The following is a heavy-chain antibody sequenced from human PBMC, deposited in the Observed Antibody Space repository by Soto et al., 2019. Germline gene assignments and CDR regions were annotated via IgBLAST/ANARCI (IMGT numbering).Heavy chain of an antibody. CDR2: ISYDGSNK. CDR1: GFTFSSYG. V-gene: IGHV3-30*18. J-gene: IGHJ4*02. CDR3: AKVRDVYFDWLLSGY. D-gene: IGHD3-9*01. Sequence: QVQLVESGGGVVQPGRSLRLSCAASGFTFSSYGMHWVRQAPGKGLEWVAVISYDGSNKYYADSVKGRFTISRDNSKNTLYLQMNSLRAEDTAVYYCAKVRDVYFDWLLSGYWGQGTLVTVSS.